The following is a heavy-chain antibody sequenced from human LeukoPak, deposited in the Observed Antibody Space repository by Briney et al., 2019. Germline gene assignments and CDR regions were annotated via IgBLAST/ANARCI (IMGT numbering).Heavy chain of an antibody. J-gene: IGHJ4*02. CDR2: INHSGST. CDR1: GGSFNGYY. D-gene: IGHD6-13*01. CDR3: ATRMSAAGTSFDY. V-gene: IGHV4-34*01. Sequence: KSSETLSLTCAVYGGSFNGYYWSWIRQPPGKGLEWIGEINHSGSTNYNPSLKSRVTISVDTSKNQFSLKLSSVTAADTAVFYCATRMSAAGTSFDYWGQGTLVTVSS.